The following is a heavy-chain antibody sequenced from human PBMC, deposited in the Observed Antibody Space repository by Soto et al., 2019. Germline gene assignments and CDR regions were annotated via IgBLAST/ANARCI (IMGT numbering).Heavy chain of an antibody. Sequence: ETLSLTCTVSGGSISSYYWSWIRQPPGKGLEWIGYIYYSGSTNYNPSLKSRVTISVDTSKNQFSLKLSSVTAADTAVYYCARNVGYGSGSFGYWGQGTLVTVSS. CDR1: GGSISSYY. CDR2: IYYSGST. J-gene: IGHJ4*02. D-gene: IGHD3-10*01. CDR3: ARNVGYGSGSFGY. V-gene: IGHV4-59*01.